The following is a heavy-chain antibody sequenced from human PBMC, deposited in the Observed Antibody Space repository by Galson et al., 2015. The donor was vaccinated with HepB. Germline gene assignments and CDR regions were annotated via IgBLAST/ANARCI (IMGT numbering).Heavy chain of an antibody. CDR3: ARAYSSSWGRSVVGVSYFDY. V-gene: IGHV2-70*11. CDR2: IDWDDDK. J-gene: IGHJ4*02. Sequence: PALVKPTQTLTLTCTFSGFSLSTSGMCVSWIRQPPGKALEWLARIDWDDDKDYSTSLKTRLTISKDTSKNQVVLTMTNMDPVDTATYYCARAYSSSWGRSVVGVSYFDYWGQGTLVTVSS. D-gene: IGHD6-13*01. CDR1: GFSLSTSGMC.